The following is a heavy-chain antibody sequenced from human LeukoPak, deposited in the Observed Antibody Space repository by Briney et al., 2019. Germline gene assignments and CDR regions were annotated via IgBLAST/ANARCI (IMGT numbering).Heavy chain of an antibody. J-gene: IGHJ6*03. D-gene: IGHD6-19*01. CDR1: GFTFSSYG. V-gene: IGHV3-30*18. CDR3: AKDRQWLVKSYYYYYMDV. Sequence: GGSLRLSCAASGFTFSSYGMNWVRQAPGKGLEWVTVISYDVTNKYYADSVKGRFTISRDNSKNTLYLEMNSLRAEDTAVYYCAKDRQWLVKSYYYYYMDVWGKGTTVTISS. CDR2: ISYDVTNK.